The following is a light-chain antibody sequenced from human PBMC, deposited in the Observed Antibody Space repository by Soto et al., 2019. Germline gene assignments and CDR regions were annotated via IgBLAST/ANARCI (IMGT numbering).Light chain of an antibody. CDR2: GAS. CDR1: QSVSSN. J-gene: IGKJ1*01. V-gene: IGKV3-15*01. Sequence: EIVMTQSPATLSVSPGERATLSCRASQSVSSNLAWYQQKPGQAPRRLIYGASTRATGIPARFSGSGSGTEFTLTISSLQSEDLAVDYCQQYNNWPPWTFGHGTKVEIK. CDR3: QQYNNWPPWT.